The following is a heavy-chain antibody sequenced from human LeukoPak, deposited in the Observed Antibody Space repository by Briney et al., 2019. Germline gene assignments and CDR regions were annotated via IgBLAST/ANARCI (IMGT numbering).Heavy chain of an antibody. Sequence: SGTLSLTCTVSGGSISSYYWSWIRQPPGKGLEWIGYIYYSGSTNYNPSLKSRVTISVDTSKNQFSLKLSSVTAADTAVYYCASPVVDSSGYYRILYWGQGTLVTVSS. D-gene: IGHD3-22*01. CDR1: GGSISSYY. V-gene: IGHV4-59*08. CDR2: IYYSGST. CDR3: ASPVVDSSGYYRILY. J-gene: IGHJ4*02.